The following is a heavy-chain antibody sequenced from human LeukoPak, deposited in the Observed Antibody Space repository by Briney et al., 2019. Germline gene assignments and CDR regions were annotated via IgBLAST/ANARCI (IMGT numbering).Heavy chain of an antibody. CDR2: FYHGGST. Sequence: SETLSLTCAVSGYSISSGYYWGWIRQPPGKGLEWIGSFYHGGSTYYNPSLKSRLTISVDTSKNQFSLKLTSVTAADTAVYYCARESFWFDPWGQGTLVTVSS. CDR1: GYSISSGYY. J-gene: IGHJ5*02. CDR3: ARESFWFDP. V-gene: IGHV4-38-2*02.